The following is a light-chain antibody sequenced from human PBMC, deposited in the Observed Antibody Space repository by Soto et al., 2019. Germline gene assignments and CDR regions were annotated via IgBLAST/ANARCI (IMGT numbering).Light chain of an antibody. CDR3: QHYNSYSEA. CDR2: AAS. Sequence: IVLTQSPGTLSLSPGERATLSCRASQSVSSSYLAWYQQKPGQAPRLLMYAASSRAPDFPDRFSGSGSGTDFTLTISRLEAEDFATYYCQHYNSYSEAFGQGTKV. CDR1: QSVSSSY. J-gene: IGKJ1*01. V-gene: IGKV3-20*01.